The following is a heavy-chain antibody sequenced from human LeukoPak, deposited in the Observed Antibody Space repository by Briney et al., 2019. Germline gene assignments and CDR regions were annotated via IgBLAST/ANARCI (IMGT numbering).Heavy chain of an antibody. D-gene: IGHD1-26*01. Sequence: PSETLSLTCTVSGGSISSYFWTWIRQPAGMGLEWIGLIYTSGSTNYKPSLKSRVTISVDTSKNQFSLKLSSVTAADTAVYYCARVGATRVYWGQGTLVTVSS. J-gene: IGHJ4*02. CDR3: ARVGATRVY. CDR2: IYTSGST. CDR1: GGSISSYF. V-gene: IGHV4-4*07.